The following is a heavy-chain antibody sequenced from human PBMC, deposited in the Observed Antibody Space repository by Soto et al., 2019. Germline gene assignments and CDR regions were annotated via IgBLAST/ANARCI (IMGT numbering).Heavy chain of an antibody. Sequence: QTLSLTCAISGDSVSSNSAAWNWIRQSPSRGLEWLGRTYYRSKWYNDYAVSVKSRITINPDTSKNQFSLQLNSVTPEDTAVYYCARDPGGITMVRGVIITRDYYGMDVWGQGTTVTVSS. CDR3: ARDPGGITMVRGVIITRDYYGMDV. CDR2: TYYRSKWYN. J-gene: IGHJ6*02. D-gene: IGHD3-10*01. CDR1: GDSVSSNSAA. V-gene: IGHV6-1*01.